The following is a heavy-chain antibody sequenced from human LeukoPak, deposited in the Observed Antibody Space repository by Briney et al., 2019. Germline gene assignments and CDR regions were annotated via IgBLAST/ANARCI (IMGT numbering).Heavy chain of an antibody. CDR3: ARDHIVPNWCDP. CDR1: GYTFTSYG. Sequence: ASVKLSCKASGYTFTSYGISWVRQAPGQGLEWMGWISAYNGNTNYAQKLQGRVTMTTDTSTSTAYMELRSLRSDDTAVYYCARDHIVPNWCDPWGQGTLVTVSS. D-gene: IGHD2-8*01. CDR2: ISAYNGNT. J-gene: IGHJ5*02. V-gene: IGHV1-18*01.